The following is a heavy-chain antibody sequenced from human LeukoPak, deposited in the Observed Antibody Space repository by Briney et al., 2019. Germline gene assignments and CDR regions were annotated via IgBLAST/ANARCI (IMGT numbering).Heavy chain of an antibody. CDR2: IIPIFGTA. Sequence: SVKVSCKASGGTFSSYAISWVRQAPGQGLEWMGGIIPIFGTANYALKFQGRVTITTDESTSTAYMELSSLRSEDTAVYYCAKIRRPYYYDTSGPAYYYGMDVWGQGTTVTVSS. CDR1: GGTFSSYA. J-gene: IGHJ6*02. V-gene: IGHV1-69*05. D-gene: IGHD3-22*01. CDR3: AKIRRPYYYDTSGPAYYYGMDV.